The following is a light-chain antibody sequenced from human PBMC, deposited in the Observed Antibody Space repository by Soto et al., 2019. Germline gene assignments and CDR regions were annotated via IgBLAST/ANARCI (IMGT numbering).Light chain of an antibody. V-gene: IGKV3-15*01. CDR2: GAS. CDR3: QQYNNWPPYT. Sequence: ELLRTKSPATLPVSPGERATLSCRASRSVSGNLAWYQQKPGQAPRLLIYGASTRATGIPARFSGSGSGTEFTLTISSLQSEDFAVYYCQQYNNWPPYTFGQGTKLEIK. CDR1: RSVSGN. J-gene: IGKJ2*01.